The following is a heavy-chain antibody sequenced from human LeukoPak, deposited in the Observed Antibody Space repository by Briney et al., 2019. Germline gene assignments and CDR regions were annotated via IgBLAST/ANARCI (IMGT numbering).Heavy chain of an antibody. CDR2: ISAYNGNT. V-gene: IGHV1-18*01. CDR1: GYTFTSYG. Sequence: GASVKVSCKASGYTFTSYGISWVRQAPGQGLEWMGWISAYNGNTNYAQKLQGRVTMTTDTSTSTAYMELRSLRSDDTAVYYCARATQFGGYGSGSYYYGDYFDYWGQGTLVTVSS. CDR3: ARATQFGGYGSGSYYYGDYFDY. J-gene: IGHJ4*02. D-gene: IGHD3-10*01.